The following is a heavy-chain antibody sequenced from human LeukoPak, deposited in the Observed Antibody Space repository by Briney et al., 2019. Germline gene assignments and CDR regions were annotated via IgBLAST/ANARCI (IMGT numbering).Heavy chain of an antibody. Sequence: GGSLRLSCAASRFTFRTFGMHWVRQAPGKGLEWVAFIRFDGNLQYYADSVQGRFNLSRDNSKNTLSLQMNSLRPDDTAVYYCLKDQYPPTNWFDPWGQGTLVTVSS. V-gene: IGHV3-30*02. CDR3: LKDQYPPTNWFDP. D-gene: IGHD2-2*02. CDR1: RFTFRTFG. J-gene: IGHJ5*02. CDR2: IRFDGNLQ.